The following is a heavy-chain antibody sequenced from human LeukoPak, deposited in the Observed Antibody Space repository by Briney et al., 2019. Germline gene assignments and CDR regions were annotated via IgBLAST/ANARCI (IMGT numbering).Heavy chain of an antibody. CDR1: GGSFSGYY. CDR3: ARGSGYYYY. D-gene: IGHD3-3*01. V-gene: IGHV4-59*01. CDR2: ISYSGGT. Sequence: KTSETLSLTCAVYGGSFSGYYWSWIRQPPGKGLEWIGSISYSGGTNYNPSLKSRVTISLDTSENQFSLHLTSVTAADTAVFYCARGSGYYYYWGQGTLVTVSS. J-gene: IGHJ4*02.